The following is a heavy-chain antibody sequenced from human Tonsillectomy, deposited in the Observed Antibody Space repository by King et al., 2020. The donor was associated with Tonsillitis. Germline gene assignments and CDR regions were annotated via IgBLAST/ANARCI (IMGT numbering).Heavy chain of an antibody. J-gene: IGHJ3*02. V-gene: IGHV4-59*01. D-gene: IGHD3-16*01. Sequence: QLQESGPRLVKPSETLSLTCTVSGVSISTYYWSWIRQPPGKGLEWIGYVYDSANTHYHPSLQSRSTISLDTAKKQYSLKLTSVTAADTAIYYCASDIHLSRDAFDIWGQGTTVTVSS. CDR2: VYDSANT. CDR3: ASDIHLSRDAFDI. CDR1: GVSISTYY.